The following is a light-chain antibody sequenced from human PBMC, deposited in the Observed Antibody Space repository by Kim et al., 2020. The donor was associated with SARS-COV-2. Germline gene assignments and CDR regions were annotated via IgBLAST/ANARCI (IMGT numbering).Light chain of an antibody. CDR3: CSYAGSYTFV. J-gene: IGLJ2*01. CDR2: DVS. Sequence: QSALTQPRSVSGSPGQSVTISFSGTSSDVGGYNYVSWYQQYPGKAPKLMIYDVSERPSGVPDRFSGSKSGNTASLTISVLQAEDEADYYCCSYAGSYTFVFGGGTQLTVL. V-gene: IGLV2-11*01. CDR1: SSDVGGYNY.